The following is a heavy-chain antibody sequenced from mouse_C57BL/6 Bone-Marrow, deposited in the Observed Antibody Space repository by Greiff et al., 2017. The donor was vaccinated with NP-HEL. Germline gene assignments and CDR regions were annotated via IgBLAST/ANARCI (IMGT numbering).Heavy chain of an antibody. CDR3: ARDYYSNYGWYFDV. CDR1: GYTFTSYW. CDR2: IDPSDSYT. V-gene: IGHV1-69*01. J-gene: IGHJ1*03. Sequence: QVQLQQPGAELVMPGASVKLSCKASGYTFTSYWMHWVKQRPGRGLEWIGEIDPSDSYTNYNQKFKGKSTLTVDKSSSTAYMQLSSLTSEDSAVYYCARDYYSNYGWYFDVWGTGTTVTVSS. D-gene: IGHD2-5*01.